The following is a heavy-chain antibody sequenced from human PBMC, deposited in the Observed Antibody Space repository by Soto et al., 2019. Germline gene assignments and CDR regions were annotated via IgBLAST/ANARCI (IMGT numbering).Heavy chain of an antibody. Sequence: EVQLVESGGGLVKPGGSLRLSCAASGFTFSSYSMNWVRQAPGKGLEWVSSISSSSSYIYYADSVKGRFTIARDNAKNSLYLQMNSLRAEDTAVYYCARDYLSCFTGTTITDYWGQGTLVTVSS. J-gene: IGHJ4*02. CDR1: GFTFSSYS. D-gene: IGHD1-7*01. CDR3: ARDYLSCFTGTTITDY. V-gene: IGHV3-21*01. CDR2: ISSSSSYI.